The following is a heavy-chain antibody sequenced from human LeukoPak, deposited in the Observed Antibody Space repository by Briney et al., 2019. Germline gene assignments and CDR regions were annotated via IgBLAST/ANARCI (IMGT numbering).Heavy chain of an antibody. Sequence: GASVKVSCKPSGYTFTNYDTNWVRQATGQGLEWMGWMNPKSGNTGSAQRFQGRVTLTRDTSISTAYMELSSLRSEDTAVYYCARVWGSIDYWGQGTLVTVSS. CDR1: GYTFTNYD. D-gene: IGHD7-27*01. J-gene: IGHJ4*02. V-gene: IGHV1-8*01. CDR2: MNPKSGNT. CDR3: ARVWGSIDY.